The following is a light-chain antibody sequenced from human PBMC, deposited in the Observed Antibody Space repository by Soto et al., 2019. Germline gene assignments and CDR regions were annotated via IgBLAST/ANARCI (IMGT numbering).Light chain of an antibody. CDR1: SSDVGNYNL. J-gene: IGLJ1*01. CDR3: CSYASSSTYV. Sequence: QSVLTQPAAVSGSPGQSITISCTGTSSDVGNYNLVSWYQHDPGKAPKLLIYEGSKRPSGVSDRFSGSKSGNTASLTISGLQAEDEADYYCCSYASSSTYVFGTGNKVTVL. V-gene: IGLV2-23*01. CDR2: EGS.